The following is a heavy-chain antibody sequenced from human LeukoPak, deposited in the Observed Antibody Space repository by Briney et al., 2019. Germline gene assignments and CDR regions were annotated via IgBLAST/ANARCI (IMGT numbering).Heavy chain of an antibody. D-gene: IGHD3-10*01. CDR1: GYSISSGYY. CDR3: ARVGFGEASFDY. J-gene: IGHJ4*02. Sequence: PSETLSLTCTVSGYSISSGYYWGWIRQPPGKGLEWIGSIYHSGSTYYNPSLKSRVTISVDASKNQFSLKLSSVTAADTAVYYCARVGFGEASFDYWGQGTLVTVSS. CDR2: IYHSGST. V-gene: IGHV4-38-2*02.